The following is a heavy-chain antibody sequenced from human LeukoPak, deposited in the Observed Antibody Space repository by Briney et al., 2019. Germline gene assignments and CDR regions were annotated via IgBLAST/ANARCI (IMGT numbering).Heavy chain of an antibody. CDR1: GYTFTSYD. CDR2: MNPNSGNT. D-gene: IGHD2-2*01. V-gene: IGHV1-8*01. CDR3: ARGVVPAAMMAGAYYYYYYKDV. Sequence: ASVKVSCKASGYTFTSYDINWVRQATGQGLEWMGWMNPNSGNTGYAQKFQGRVTMTRNTSISTAYMELSSLRSEDTAVYYCARGVVPAAMMAGAYYYYYYKDVWGKGTTVTVSS. J-gene: IGHJ6*03.